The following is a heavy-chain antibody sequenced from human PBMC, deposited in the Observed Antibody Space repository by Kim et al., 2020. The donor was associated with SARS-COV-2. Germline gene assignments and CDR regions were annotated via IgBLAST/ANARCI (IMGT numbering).Heavy chain of an antibody. Sequence: SETLSLTCAVYGGSFSGYYWSWIRQPPGKGLEWIGEINHSGSTNYNPSLKSRVTISVDTSKNQFSLKLSSVTAADTAVYYCARGRELYCSGGSCYRHTNWFDPWGQGTLVTVSS. J-gene: IGHJ5*02. D-gene: IGHD2-15*01. V-gene: IGHV4-34*01. CDR1: GGSFSGYY. CDR2: INHSGST. CDR3: ARGRELYCSGGSCYRHTNWFDP.